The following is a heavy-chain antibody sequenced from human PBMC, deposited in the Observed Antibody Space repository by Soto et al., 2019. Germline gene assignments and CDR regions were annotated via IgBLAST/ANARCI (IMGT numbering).Heavy chain of an antibody. CDR2: IYHTGYT. V-gene: IGHV4-61*01. Sequence: QVQLQESGPGLVKPSETLSLTCTVSGGSVSSGTNYWSWIRQPPGKRLELIGYIYHTGYTNYNPSLRSRVTISLDTSNNQFSLGLSSVTAADTAVYFCATLGYGMDVWAKGPRSPSP. CDR3: ATLGYGMDV. CDR1: GGSVSSGTNY. D-gene: IGHD3-16*01. J-gene: IGHJ6*02.